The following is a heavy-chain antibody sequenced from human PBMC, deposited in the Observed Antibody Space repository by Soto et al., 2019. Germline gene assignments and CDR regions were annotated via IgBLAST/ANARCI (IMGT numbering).Heavy chain of an antibody. J-gene: IGHJ6*02. CDR1: GGTFSSYA. CDR2: IIPIFGTA. Sequence: QVQLVQSVAEVKKPGSSVKVSCKASGGTFSSYAISWVRQAPGQGLEWMGGIIPIFGTAHYAQKFQGRVTITADDSTSTEYMELSSLRSEDTAVYYCASGTCGGDCYSAPYYYFGMDVVGQGTTVTVSS. V-gene: IGHV1-69*01. D-gene: IGHD2-21*02. CDR3: ASGTCGGDCYSAPYYYFGMDV.